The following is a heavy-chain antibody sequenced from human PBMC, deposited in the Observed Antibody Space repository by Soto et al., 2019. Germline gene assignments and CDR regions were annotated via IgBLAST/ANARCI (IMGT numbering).Heavy chain of an antibody. CDR1: EFTFSSYW. Sequence: GGSLRLSCAASEFTFSSYWMHWVRQAPGKGLVWVSRINSDGSSTSYADSVKGRFTISRDNAKNTLYLQMNSLRAEDTAVYYCARGVGYCSSTSCYINGMDVWGQGTTVTVSS. D-gene: IGHD2-2*02. CDR2: INSDGSST. CDR3: ARGVGYCSSTSCYINGMDV. J-gene: IGHJ6*02. V-gene: IGHV3-74*01.